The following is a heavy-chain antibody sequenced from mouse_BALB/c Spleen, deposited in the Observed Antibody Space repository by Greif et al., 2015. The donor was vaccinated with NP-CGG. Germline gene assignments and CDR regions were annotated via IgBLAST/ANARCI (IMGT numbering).Heavy chain of an antibody. V-gene: IGHV2-2*02. CDR3: ARNGDYVYAMDY. J-gene: IGHJ4*01. D-gene: IGHD2-4*01. Sequence: QLQQSGPGLVQPSQSLSIPCTVSGFSLTSYCVHWVRQSPGKGLEWLGVVWGGGSADYNAAFISRLSISKDNSKSQVFFKMNSLQANDTAIYYCARNGDYVYAMDYWGQGTSVTVSS. CDR1: GFSLTSYC. CDR2: VWGGGSA.